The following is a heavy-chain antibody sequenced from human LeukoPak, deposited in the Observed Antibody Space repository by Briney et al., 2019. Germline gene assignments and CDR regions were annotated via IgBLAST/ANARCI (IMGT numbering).Heavy chain of an antibody. CDR2: IYYSGST. CDR3: ARGIAAAGKRGPGVFDY. J-gene: IGHJ4*02. D-gene: IGHD6-13*01. CDR1: GGSISSYY. V-gene: IGHV4-59*01. Sequence: SETLSLTCTVSGGSISSYYWSWIRQPPGKGLEWIGYIYYSGSTNYNPSLKSRVTISVDTSKNQFSLKLSSVTAADTAVYYCARGIAAAGKRGPGVFDYWGQGTLVTVSS.